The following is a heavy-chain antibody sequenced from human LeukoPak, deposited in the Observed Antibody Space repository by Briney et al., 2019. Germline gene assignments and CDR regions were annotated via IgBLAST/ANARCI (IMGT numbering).Heavy chain of an antibody. CDR2: IYYSGST. CDR1: GGSISSGDYY. J-gene: IGHJ6*02. D-gene: IGHD3-9*01. CDR3: ARRSGYDILTGPGGMDV. Sequence: SETLSLTCTVSGGSISSGDYYWSWIRQPPGKGLEWIGYIYYSGSTYYNPSLKSRVTISVDTSKNQFSLKLSSVTAADTAVYYCARRSGYDILTGPGGMDVWGQGTTVTVSS. V-gene: IGHV4-30-4*01.